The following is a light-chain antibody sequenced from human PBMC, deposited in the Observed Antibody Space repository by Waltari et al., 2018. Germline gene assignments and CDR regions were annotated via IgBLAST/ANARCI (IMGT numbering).Light chain of an antibody. Sequence: TQSPSSLSASAEDKVTITCRASQPISYYLNWYQQLPGRAPKPLIHVASSLQTGVPSRFSGSGSGTNFTLTISSLQPEDFATYICQQSYSLPYTFGQGT. CDR2: VAS. J-gene: IGKJ2*01. CDR3: QQSYSLPYT. CDR1: QPISYY. V-gene: IGKV1-39*01.